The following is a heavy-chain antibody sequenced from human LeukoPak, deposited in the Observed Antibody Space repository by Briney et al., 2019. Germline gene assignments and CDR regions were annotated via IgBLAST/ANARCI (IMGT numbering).Heavy chain of an antibody. D-gene: IGHD5-12*01. V-gene: IGHV3-30*18. Sequence: GGSLRLSCAASGFTFSNYGIHWVRQAPGKGLEWVAVISYDGSNKYYADSVKGRFTISRDNSKNTLYLQMNSLRAEDTAVYYCAKDAWLHEYYFDYWGQGTLVTVSS. CDR2: ISYDGSNK. J-gene: IGHJ4*02. CDR1: GFTFSNYG. CDR3: AKDAWLHEYYFDY.